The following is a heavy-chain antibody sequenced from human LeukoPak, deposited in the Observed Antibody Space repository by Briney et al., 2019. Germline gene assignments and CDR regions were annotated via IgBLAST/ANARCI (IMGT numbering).Heavy chain of an antibody. J-gene: IGHJ4*02. CDR1: GYTFTSYY. CDR3: ARDRDYGDYNTQDLFVY. D-gene: IGHD4-17*01. Sequence: ASVKVSCKAFGYTFTSYYMHRVRQAPGQGLEWMGIINPSGGSTSYAQKFQGRVTMTRDTSTSTVYMELSSLRSEDTAVYYCARDRDYGDYNTQDLFVYWGQGTLVTVSS. CDR2: INPSGGST. V-gene: IGHV1-46*01.